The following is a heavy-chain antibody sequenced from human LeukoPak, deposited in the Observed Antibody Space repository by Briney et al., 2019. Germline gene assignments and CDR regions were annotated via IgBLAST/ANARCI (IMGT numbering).Heavy chain of an antibody. D-gene: IGHD1-1*01. V-gene: IGHV3-21*01. CDR1: GFTVSSNY. CDR3: ASDSLAIDAFDI. Sequence: PGGSLRLSCAASGFTVSSNYMSWVRQAPGKGLEWVSSISSSSSYIYYADSVKGRFTISRDNAKNSLYLQMNSLRAEDTAVYYCASDSLAIDAFDIWGQGTMVTVSS. CDR2: ISSSSSYI. J-gene: IGHJ3*02.